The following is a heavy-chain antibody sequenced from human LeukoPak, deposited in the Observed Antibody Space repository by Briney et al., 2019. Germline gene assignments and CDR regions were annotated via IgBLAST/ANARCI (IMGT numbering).Heavy chain of an antibody. CDR1: GASISSRPYC. J-gene: IGHJ5*02. Sequence: SETLSLTCTVSGASISSRPYCWGWIRQPPGKGLEWLGSFYYSGSTYYKPSLKSRVTISVDTSKNQFSLKLSSVTAADTAVYYCARGVTAAGNGVWQTKGSNWFDPWGQGTLVTVSS. CDR3: ARGVTAAGNGVWQTKGSNWFDP. CDR2: FYYSGST. V-gene: IGHV4-39*07. D-gene: IGHD6-13*01.